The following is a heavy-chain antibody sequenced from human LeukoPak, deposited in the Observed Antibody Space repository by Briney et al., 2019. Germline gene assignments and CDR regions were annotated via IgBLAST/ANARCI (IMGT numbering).Heavy chain of an antibody. CDR2: ISGGGGST. CDR1: GFTFSSYS. D-gene: IGHD2-21*01. CDR3: AKAPVTTCSGAYCYPFDY. V-gene: IGHV3-23*01. J-gene: IGHJ4*02. Sequence: GGSLRLSCAASGFTFSSYSMNWVRQAPGKGLEWVSAISGGGGSTYYADSVKGRFTISRDSSKNTLYLQMNRLRAEDAAVYYCAKAPVTTCSGAYCYPFDYWGQGTLVTVSS.